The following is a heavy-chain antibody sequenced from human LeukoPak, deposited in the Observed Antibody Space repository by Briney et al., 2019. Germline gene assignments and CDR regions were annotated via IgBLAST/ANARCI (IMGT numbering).Heavy chain of an antibody. CDR3: ARAPPNWGFDY. CDR1: GGSFSGYY. D-gene: IGHD7-27*01. CDR2: IYTSGST. Sequence: SETLSLTCAVYGGSFSGYYWSWIRQPAGKGLEWIGRIYTSGSTNYNPSLKSRVTMSVDTSKNQFSLKLSSVTAADTAVYYCARAPPNWGFDYWGQGTLVTVSS. V-gene: IGHV4-59*10. J-gene: IGHJ4*02.